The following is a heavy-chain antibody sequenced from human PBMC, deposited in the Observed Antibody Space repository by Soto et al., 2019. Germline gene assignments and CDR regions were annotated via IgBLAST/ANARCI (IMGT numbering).Heavy chain of an antibody. D-gene: IGHD2-2*02. Sequence: QVQLVQSGAEVKKPGSSVKVSCKASGGTFSSYAISWVRQAPGQGLEWMGGIIPIFGTANYAQKFQGRVTITAYKSTRTAEMELSSLGSEATAVYYCARDLRYCSSTSCYTSWFDPWGQGTLVTVSS. CDR2: IIPIFGTA. J-gene: IGHJ5*02. CDR3: ARDLRYCSSTSCYTSWFDP. CDR1: GGTFSSYA. V-gene: IGHV1-69*06.